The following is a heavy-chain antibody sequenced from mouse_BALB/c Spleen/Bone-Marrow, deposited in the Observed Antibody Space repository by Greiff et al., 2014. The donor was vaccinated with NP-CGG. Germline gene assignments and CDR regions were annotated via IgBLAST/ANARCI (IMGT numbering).Heavy chain of an antibody. J-gene: IGHJ4*01. D-gene: IGHD2-2*01. CDR1: GFTFSSFG. V-gene: IGHV5-17*02. Sequence: EVMLVESGGGLVQPGGSRKLSCAASGFTFSSFGMHWVRQAPEKGLEWVAYISSGSSTIYYADTVKGRFTISRDNAKNTLFLQMTSLRSEDTAMYYCARSPYGYDGRDYWGQGTSVTVSS. CDR2: ISSGSSTI. CDR3: ARSPYGYDGRDY.